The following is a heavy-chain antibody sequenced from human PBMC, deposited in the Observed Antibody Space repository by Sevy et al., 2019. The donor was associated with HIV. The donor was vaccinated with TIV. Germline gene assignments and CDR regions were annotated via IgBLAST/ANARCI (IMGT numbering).Heavy chain of an antibody. V-gene: IGHV3-23*01. D-gene: IGHD3-3*01. J-gene: IGHJ4*02. CDR1: GINFNEQV. CDR3: VKEGLSRFFEK. CDR2: ISGNGGIT. Sequence: GGSLRLSCAVSGINFNEQVMSWVRQAPGKGLEWVAAISGNGGITREADSVKGRFSISRDNGKNTLFLQMQSLTAEDSARYFCVKEGLSRFFEKWGQGTVVTVSS.